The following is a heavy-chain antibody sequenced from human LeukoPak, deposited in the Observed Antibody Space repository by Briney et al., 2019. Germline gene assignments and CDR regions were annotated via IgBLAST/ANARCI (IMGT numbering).Heavy chain of an antibody. CDR2: IYYSGST. V-gene: IGHV4-59*01. CDR3: ARGFYDSSGFFDY. J-gene: IGHJ4*02. D-gene: IGHD3-22*01. CDR1: GGSISSYY. Sequence: SETLSLTCSVSGGSISSYYWSWIRQPPGKGLEWIGYIYYSGSTNYNPSLKSRVTISVDTSKNQFSLKLSSVTAADTAVYYCARGFYDSSGFFDYWGQGTLVTVSS.